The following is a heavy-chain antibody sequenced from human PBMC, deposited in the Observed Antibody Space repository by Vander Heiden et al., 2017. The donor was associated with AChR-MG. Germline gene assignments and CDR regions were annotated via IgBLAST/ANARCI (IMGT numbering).Heavy chain of an antibody. CDR2: IYPGDSDT. Sequence: EVQLVQSGAEVKKPGESLTISCKGSGYSFTSYWIGWVRQMPGKGLEWMGIIYPGDSDTRYSPSFQGQVTISADKSISTAYLQWSSLKASDTAMYYCARHSSTVTGYYYYYYGMDVWGQGTTVTVSS. V-gene: IGHV5-51*01. D-gene: IGHD4-17*01. CDR1: GYSFTSYW. J-gene: IGHJ6*02. CDR3: ARHSSTVTGYYYYYYGMDV.